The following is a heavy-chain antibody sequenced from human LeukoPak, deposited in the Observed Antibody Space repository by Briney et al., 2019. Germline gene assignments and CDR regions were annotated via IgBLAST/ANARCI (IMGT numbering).Heavy chain of an antibody. V-gene: IGHV1-69*05. CDR1: GGTFSSYA. CDR3: ARGGLRFLEWLRPSAFDI. D-gene: IGHD3-3*01. J-gene: IGHJ3*02. Sequence: XVKVSCKASGGTFSSYAISWVRQAPGQGLEWMGRIIPIFGTANYAQKFQGRVTITTDESTSTAYMEMSSLRSEDTAVYYCARGGLRFLEWLRPSAFDIWGQGTMVTVSS. CDR2: IIPIFGTA.